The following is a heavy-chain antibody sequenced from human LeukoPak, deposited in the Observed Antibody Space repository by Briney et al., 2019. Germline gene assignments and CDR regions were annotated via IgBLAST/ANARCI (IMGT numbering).Heavy chain of an antibody. V-gene: IGHV4-30-4*01. CDR2: IYYSGST. J-gene: IGHJ4*02. CDR3: ASVDYGDYYFDY. D-gene: IGHD4-17*01. CDR1: GGSISSGDYY. Sequence: SETLSLTCTVSGGSISSGDYYWSWIGQPPGKGLEWIGYIYYSGSTYYNPSLKSRVTISVDTSKNQFSLKLSSVTAADTAVYYCASVDYGDYYFDYWGQGTLVTVSS.